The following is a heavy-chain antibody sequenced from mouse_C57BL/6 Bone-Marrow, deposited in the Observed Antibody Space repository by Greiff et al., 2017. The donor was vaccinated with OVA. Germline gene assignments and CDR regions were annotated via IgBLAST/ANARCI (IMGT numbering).Heavy chain of an antibody. CDR1: GFSFNTYA. CDR3: VRDYYGSSSY. D-gene: IGHD1-1*01. Sequence: VQLVESGGGLVQPKGSLKLSCAASGFSFNTYAMNWVRQAPGKGLEWVARIRSKSNNYATYYADSVKDRFTISRDDSESMLYLQMNNLKTEDTAMYYCVRDYYGSSSYWGQGTLVTVSA. CDR2: IRSKSNNYAT. J-gene: IGHJ3*01. V-gene: IGHV10-1*01.